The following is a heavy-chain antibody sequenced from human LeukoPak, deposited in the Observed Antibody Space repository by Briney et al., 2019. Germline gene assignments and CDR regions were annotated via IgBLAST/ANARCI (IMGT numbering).Heavy chain of an antibody. CDR3: ARDGWFGDYNWFDP. V-gene: IGHV3-48*01. CDR1: GFTFSSYS. J-gene: IGHJ5*02. Sequence: QPGESLRLSCAASGFTFSSYSMNWVRQAPGKGLEWVSYISSASNTIYYADSVKGRFTISRDTAKNSLYLQMNSLRAEDTAMYYCARDGWFGDYNWFDPWGQGTLVTVSS. D-gene: IGHD3-10*01. CDR2: ISSASNTI.